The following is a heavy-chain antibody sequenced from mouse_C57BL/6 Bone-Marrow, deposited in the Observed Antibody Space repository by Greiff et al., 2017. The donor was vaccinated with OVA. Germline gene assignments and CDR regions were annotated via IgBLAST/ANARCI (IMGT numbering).Heavy chain of an antibody. CDR2: IYPGSGST. Sequence: QVQLQQSGAELVKPGASVKMSCKASGYTFTSYWITWVKQRPGQGLEWIGDIYPGSGSTNYNEKFKSKATLTVDTSSSTAYMQLSSLTSEDSAVYYCARPSYGSPEVWGTGTTVTVSS. CDR3: ARPSYGSPEV. J-gene: IGHJ1*03. D-gene: IGHD1-1*01. V-gene: IGHV1-55*01. CDR1: GYTFTSYW.